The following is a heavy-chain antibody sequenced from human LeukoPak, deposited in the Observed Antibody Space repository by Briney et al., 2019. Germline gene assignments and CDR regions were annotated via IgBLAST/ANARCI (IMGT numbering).Heavy chain of an antibody. Sequence: ASVKVSCKASGGTFSSYAISWVRQAPGQGLEWMGRIIPILGIANYAQKFQSRVTITADKSTSTAYMELSSLRSEDTAVYYCARAPPRRDYDSSGYDDAFDIWGQGTMVTVSS. CDR2: IIPILGIA. J-gene: IGHJ3*02. D-gene: IGHD3-22*01. V-gene: IGHV1-69*04. CDR1: GGTFSSYA. CDR3: ARAPPRRDYDSSGYDDAFDI.